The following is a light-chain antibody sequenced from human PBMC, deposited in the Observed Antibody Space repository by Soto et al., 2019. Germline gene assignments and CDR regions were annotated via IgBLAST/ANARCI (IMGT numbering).Light chain of an antibody. Sequence: QSVLTQPASVSGSPGQSITVSCTGTSSDVGGYNYVSWYQQHPGKAPKLMIYDVSNRPSGVSNRFSGSKSGNTASLIISGLQADDEAHYYCSSYTSISTVVFGGGTKLTVL. J-gene: IGLJ2*01. CDR1: SSDVGGYNY. CDR3: SSYTSISTVV. CDR2: DVS. V-gene: IGLV2-14*01.